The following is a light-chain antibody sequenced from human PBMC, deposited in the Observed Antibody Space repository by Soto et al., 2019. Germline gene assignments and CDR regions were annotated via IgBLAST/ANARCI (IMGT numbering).Light chain of an antibody. J-gene: IGKJ1*01. V-gene: IGKV3-15*01. CDR2: DAS. Sequence: IVMTQSPATLSVSPGERDTLSCRASQSISINLAWYQQKPGQAPRLLISDASTRATGIPARFSGSGSGTEFTLTISSLQSEDFAVYCCQQFNNWPRTFGQGTKVEIK. CDR3: QQFNNWPRT. CDR1: QSISIN.